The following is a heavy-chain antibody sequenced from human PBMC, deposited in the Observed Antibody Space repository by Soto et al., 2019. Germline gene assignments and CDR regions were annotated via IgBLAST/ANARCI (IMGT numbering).Heavy chain of an antibody. CDR2: IYYSGST. J-gene: IGHJ4*02. CDR1: GGSISSGGYY. D-gene: IGHD4-17*01. CDR3: ARVWGYGGNSRFDY. V-gene: IGHV4-31*03. Sequence: QVQLQESGPGLVKPSQTLSLTCTVSGGSISSGGYYWSWVRQHPGKGLDLIGYIYYSGSTYYNPSLKSRVIISLDTSKNQYSLKLSSVTAAETAVYYCARVWGYGGNSRFDYWGQGTLVIDSS.